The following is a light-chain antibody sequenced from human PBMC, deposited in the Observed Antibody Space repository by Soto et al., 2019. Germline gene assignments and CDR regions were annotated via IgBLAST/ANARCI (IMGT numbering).Light chain of an antibody. Sequence: DKLMSQSPATLSVSPGERVTLSCRASQNIHNHMSWFLQKPGQTPRLLIYDAIIRAPDVPARFSGSWSGTEFTLTISRLEPEDFAVYYCQQYGSSGTFGQGTKVDIK. V-gene: IGKV3-15*01. J-gene: IGKJ1*01. CDR2: DAI. CDR3: QQYGSSGT. CDR1: QNIHNH.